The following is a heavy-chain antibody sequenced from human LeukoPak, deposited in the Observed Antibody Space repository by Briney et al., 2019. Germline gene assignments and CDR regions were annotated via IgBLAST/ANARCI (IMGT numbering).Heavy chain of an antibody. CDR3: ARSVFDSSGYQSFDY. Sequence: GGSLRFSCAASGLTFSSYWLSWFRKAPGKGLEWVANIKQDGSEKYYVDSVKGRFTISRDNAKNSLYLQMNSLRAEDTAVYYCARSVFDSSGYQSFDYWGQGTLVTVSS. CDR2: IKQDGSEK. D-gene: IGHD3-22*01. CDR1: GLTFSSYW. V-gene: IGHV3-7*01. J-gene: IGHJ4*02.